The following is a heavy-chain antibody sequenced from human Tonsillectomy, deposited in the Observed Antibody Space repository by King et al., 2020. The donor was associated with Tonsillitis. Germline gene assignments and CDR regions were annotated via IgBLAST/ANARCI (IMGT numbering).Heavy chain of an antibody. CDR1: GYRFTRYG. CDR2: TSGQNDQI. CDR3: AGDGARKNGLDGVVDY. V-gene: IGHV1-18*01. D-gene: IGHD3/OR15-3a*01. Sequence: QLVQSGAEVKTPGASVKVSCKASGYRFTRYGFSWLRQAPGQGLEWLGWTSGQNDQITYAAKFQGRVSLTTDISSTTTYMELRSLSSDDKALYYCAGDGARKNGLDGVVDYWDQGTHLTVAS. J-gene: IGHJ4*02.